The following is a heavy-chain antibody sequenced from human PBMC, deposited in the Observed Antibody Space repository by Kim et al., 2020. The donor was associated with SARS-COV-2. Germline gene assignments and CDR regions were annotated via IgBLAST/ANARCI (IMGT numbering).Heavy chain of an antibody. Sequence: GGSLRLSCAASGFTFSDYGMNWVRQAPGKRLEWVAYISTGSSRIHYADSVKGRFTISRDNAKNSLFLQMNSLRDEDTAVYFCAGQVITTIIEYFQYWGQGTLVTVSS. CDR2: ISTGSSRI. CDR1: GFTFSDYG. V-gene: IGHV3-48*02. CDR3: AGQVITTIIEYFQY. J-gene: IGHJ1*01. D-gene: IGHD3-22*01.